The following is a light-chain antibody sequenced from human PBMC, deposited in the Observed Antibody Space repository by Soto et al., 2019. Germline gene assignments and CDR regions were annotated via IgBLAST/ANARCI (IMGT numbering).Light chain of an antibody. J-gene: IGKJ2*03. Sequence: DIQITQSPSSLSASVVDTVTITCQASQSISTYSTWYKQKPERAPKLLIYAAYTLQSGVPSRFSGSGSGTDFTLTIRSLKPEDFATYYCQQYKNLYSFGQGTKVDIK. CDR2: AAY. V-gene: IGKV1-39*01. CDR3: QQYKNLYS. CDR1: QSISTY.